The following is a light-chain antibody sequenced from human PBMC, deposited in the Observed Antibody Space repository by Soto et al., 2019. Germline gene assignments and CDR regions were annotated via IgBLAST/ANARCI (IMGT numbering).Light chain of an antibody. J-gene: IGKJ4*01. CDR2: DAS. V-gene: IGKV3-11*01. CDR3: QQRSNWLT. Sequence: EIVLTQSPSTLSLSLGERVTISCRASQSVSSYLAWYQQKPGHAPRLLIYDASNRATGIPARFSGSGSGTDFTLTINSLEPEDFAFYYCQQRSNWLTFGGRTKGEIK. CDR1: QSVSSY.